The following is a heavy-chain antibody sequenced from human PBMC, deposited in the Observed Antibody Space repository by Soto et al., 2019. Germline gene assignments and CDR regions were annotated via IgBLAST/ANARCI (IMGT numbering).Heavy chain of an antibody. D-gene: IGHD2-8*01. J-gene: IGHJ6*02. CDR3: ARFYCSNGVCQHYYYYGMDV. CDR2: ISAHNGNT. V-gene: IGHV1-18*01. CDR1: GYTFTSYG. Sequence: ASAKVSCKASGYTFTSYGISWVRQAPGQELEWMGWISAHNGNTNYAQKLQGRVTMTTDTSTSTAYMELRSLRTDDTAVYYCARFYCSNGVCQHYYYYGMDVWGQGTTVTVSS.